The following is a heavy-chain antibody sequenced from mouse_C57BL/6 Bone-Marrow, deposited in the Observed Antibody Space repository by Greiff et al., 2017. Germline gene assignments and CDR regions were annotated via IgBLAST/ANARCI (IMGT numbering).Heavy chain of an antibody. CDR1: GYTFTDYE. V-gene: IGHV1-15*01. J-gene: IGHJ3*01. CDR3: TRDYYGSSYVAY. Sequence: QVQLKESGAELVRPGASVTLSCKASGYTFTDYEMHWVKQTPVHGLEWIGAIDPETGGTAYNQKFKGKAILTADKSSSTAYMELRSLTSEDSAVYYCTRDYYGSSYVAYWGQGTLVTVSA. D-gene: IGHD1-1*01. CDR2: IDPETGGT.